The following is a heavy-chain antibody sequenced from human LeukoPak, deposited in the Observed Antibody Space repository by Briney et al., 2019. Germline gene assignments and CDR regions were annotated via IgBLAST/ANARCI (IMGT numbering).Heavy chain of an antibody. Sequence: GGSLRLSCADSGFTFSSYWMNWVRQAPGGGREGVANIKHDGSEKYCADFVKGRFTISRDNAKNSLYLQMDSLRAEDTAVYYCARDAGHSGYDLLDYWGQGTLVTVSS. V-gene: IGHV3-7*01. D-gene: IGHD5-12*01. CDR3: ARDAGHSGYDLLDY. J-gene: IGHJ4*02. CDR2: IKHDGSEK. CDR1: GFTFSSYW.